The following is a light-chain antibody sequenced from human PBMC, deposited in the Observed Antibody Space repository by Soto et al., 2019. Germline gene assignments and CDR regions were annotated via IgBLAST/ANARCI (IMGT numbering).Light chain of an antibody. CDR3: QQFNSYPIT. CDR2: AAS. Sequence: DIQLTQSPSFLSASVGDRVTITCRASQGISSNLAWYQQKPGKAPKLLIYAASTLQSGVPSRLSGSGSGTEFTLTISSLQPEDFATYYCQQFNSYPITFDQGTRLEIK. V-gene: IGKV1-9*01. J-gene: IGKJ5*01. CDR1: QGISSN.